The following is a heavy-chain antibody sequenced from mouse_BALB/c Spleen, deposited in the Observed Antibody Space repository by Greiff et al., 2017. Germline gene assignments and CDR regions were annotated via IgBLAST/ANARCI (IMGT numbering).Heavy chain of an antibody. Sequence: QVQLQQSGAGLVKPGASVKLSCKASGYTFTEYIIHWVKQRSGQGLEWIGWFYPGSGSIKYNEKFKDKATLTADKSSSTVYMELSRLTSEDSAVYFCARHEALLWLRQGYWYFDVWGAGTTVTVSS. V-gene: IGHV1-62-2*01. J-gene: IGHJ1*01. CDR3: ARHEALLWLRQGYWYFDV. CDR2: FYPGSGSI. D-gene: IGHD2-2*01. CDR1: GYTFTEYI.